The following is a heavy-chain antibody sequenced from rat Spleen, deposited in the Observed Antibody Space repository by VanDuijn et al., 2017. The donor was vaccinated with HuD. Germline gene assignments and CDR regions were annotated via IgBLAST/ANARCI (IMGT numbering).Heavy chain of an antibody. CDR3: AGHYDGTYPFTY. CDR1: GFTFSNYY. Sequence: EVQLVESGGGLVQPGRSLKLSCAASGFTFSNYYMAWVRQAPKQGLEWVATISTSVSRTYYPDAVKGRFTNSRDNAKISLYLQIDSLRSEDTATYYCAGHYDGTYPFTYWGQGTLVTVSS. V-gene: IGHV5-25*01. D-gene: IGHD1-12*02. CDR2: ISTSVSRT. J-gene: IGHJ3*01.